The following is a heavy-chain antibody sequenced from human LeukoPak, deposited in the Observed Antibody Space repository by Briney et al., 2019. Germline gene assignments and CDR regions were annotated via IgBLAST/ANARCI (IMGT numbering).Heavy chain of an antibody. J-gene: IGHJ6*03. CDR1: GGSISSGSYY. CDR3: ARDSGSSGWYSFDYYYYMDV. Sequence: PSETLSLTCTVSGGSISSGSYYWSWIRQPAGKGLEWIGRIYTSGSTNYNPSLKSRVTISVDTSKNQFSLKLSSVTAADTAVYYCARDSGSSGWYSFDYYYYMDVWGKGTTVTVSS. D-gene: IGHD6-19*01. CDR2: IYTSGST. V-gene: IGHV4-61*02.